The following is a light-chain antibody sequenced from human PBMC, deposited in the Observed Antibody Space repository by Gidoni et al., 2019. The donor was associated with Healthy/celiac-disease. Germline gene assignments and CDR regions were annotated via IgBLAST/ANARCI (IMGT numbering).Light chain of an antibody. CDR1: QSISSW. CDR3: QHYNSYSGT. Sequence: DIQMTQSPSTLSASVGDRVTITCRASQSISSWLAWYQQKPGNAPKLLIYKASSLESGVPSRFSGRGSGKEFTLTISSLQPDDFATYYCQHYNSYSGTFXQXTKVEIK. CDR2: KAS. J-gene: IGKJ1*01. V-gene: IGKV1-5*03.